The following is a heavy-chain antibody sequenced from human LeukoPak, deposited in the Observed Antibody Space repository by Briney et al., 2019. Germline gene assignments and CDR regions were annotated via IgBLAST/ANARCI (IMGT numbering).Heavy chain of an antibody. Sequence: GGSLRLSCAASGFTFSNAWMSWVRQAPGKGLEWVGRIKSKTDGGTTDYAAPVKGRFTISRDDSKNTLYLQMNSLKTEDTAVYCCTTLWASSGYYFFLDYWGQGTLVTVSS. CDR2: IKSKTDGGTT. D-gene: IGHD3-22*01. V-gene: IGHV3-15*01. CDR3: TTLWASSGYYFFLDY. CDR1: GFTFSNAW. J-gene: IGHJ4*02.